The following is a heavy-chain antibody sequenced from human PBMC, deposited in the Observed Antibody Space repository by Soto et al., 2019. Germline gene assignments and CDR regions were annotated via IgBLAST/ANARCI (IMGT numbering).Heavy chain of an antibody. CDR1: GYTFTSYG. CDR2: ISAYNGNT. V-gene: IGHV1-18*01. CDR3: ARRAPPMDV. Sequence: QVQLVQSGAEVKKPGTSVKVSCRASGYTFTSYGISWVRQAPGQGLECMGWISAYNGNTKYSQQLQGRVTMTTDTSTSTAYMELRSLGSADTAVYCCARRAPPMDVWGQGTPVTVSS. J-gene: IGHJ6*02.